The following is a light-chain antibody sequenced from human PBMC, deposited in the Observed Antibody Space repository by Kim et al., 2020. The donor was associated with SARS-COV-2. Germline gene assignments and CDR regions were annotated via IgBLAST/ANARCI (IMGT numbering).Light chain of an antibody. Sequence: EIVLTQSPATLSLSPGERATLSCRASQSVSSYLAWYQQKPGQAPRLLIYDASNRATGIPARFSGSGSGTDFTLTISSLEPEDFAVYSCQQRSNGPRYTFGQGTKLEI. CDR3: QQRSNGPRYT. CDR1: QSVSSY. CDR2: DAS. V-gene: IGKV3-11*01. J-gene: IGKJ2*01.